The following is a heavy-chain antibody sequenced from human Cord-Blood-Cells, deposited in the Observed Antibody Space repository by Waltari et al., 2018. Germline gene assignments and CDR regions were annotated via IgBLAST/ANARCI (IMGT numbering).Heavy chain of an antibody. CDR1: GGSFSGYY. J-gene: IGHJ3*02. CDR3: ARGRGVDTADAFDI. CDR2: INHSGST. V-gene: IGHV4-34*01. Sequence: QVQLQQWGAGLLKPSETLSLTCAVYGGSFSGYYWSWIRQPPGKGLEWIGEINHSGSTNYNPSLKRRVTISVDTSKNQFSLKLSSVTAADTAVYYCARGRGVDTADAFDIWGQGTMVTVSS. D-gene: IGHD3-10*01.